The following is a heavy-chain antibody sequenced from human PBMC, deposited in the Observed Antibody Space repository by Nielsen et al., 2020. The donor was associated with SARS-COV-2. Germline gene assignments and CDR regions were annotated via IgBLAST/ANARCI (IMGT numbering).Heavy chain of an antibody. D-gene: IGHD3-22*01. CDR3: ARENYFDSTAYYWVRYYGMDV. CDR1: GFTFSSYG. J-gene: IGHJ6*02. V-gene: IGHV3-33*01. CDR2: IWFDGSTE. Sequence: GESLKISCAASGFTFSSYGMHWVRQAPGKGLEWVAVIWFDGSTEYYADSVKGRFTISRDNSKNMLYLQMNSLRAEDTAVYYCARENYFDSTAYYWVRYYGMDVWGQGTTVTVSS.